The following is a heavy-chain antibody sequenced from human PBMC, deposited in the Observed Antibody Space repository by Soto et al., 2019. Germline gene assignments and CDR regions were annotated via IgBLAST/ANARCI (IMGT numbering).Heavy chain of an antibody. Sequence: QVQLVESGGGVVQPGRSLRLSCAASGFTFSTYGMHWVHQAPGKGLEWVAVISYDGSNKYYADSVKGRFTISRDNSKSTLYLQMNSLRAEDTAVYHCAKGQHCSTTSCYFYYYGTDVWGQGTTVTVSS. CDR1: GFTFSTYG. CDR3: AKGQHCSTTSCYFYYYGTDV. J-gene: IGHJ6*02. V-gene: IGHV3-30*18. CDR2: ISYDGSNK. D-gene: IGHD2-2*01.